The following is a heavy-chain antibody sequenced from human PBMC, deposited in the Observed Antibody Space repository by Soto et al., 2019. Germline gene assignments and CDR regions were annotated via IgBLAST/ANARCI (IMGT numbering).Heavy chain of an antibody. CDR2: ISYSGST. CDR3: ATMGTPATGLYFFDY. CDR1: GGSISSGNYY. J-gene: IGHJ4*02. V-gene: IGHV4-30-4*01. Sequence: QVQLQESGPGLVKPSQTLSLTYTVSGGSISSGNYYWSWIRQPQGKGLGWIGFISYSGSTNYSTSLKSRVTISVDTSKSQFSLNMSFVTAADTAVYYCATMGTPATGLYFFDYWGQGSLVTVSS. D-gene: IGHD2-15*01.